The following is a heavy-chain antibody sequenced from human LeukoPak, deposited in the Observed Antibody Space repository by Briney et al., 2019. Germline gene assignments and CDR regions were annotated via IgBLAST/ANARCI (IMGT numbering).Heavy chain of an antibody. V-gene: IGHV1-69*13. CDR1: GGTFSSYA. Sequence: ASVKVSCKASGGTFSSYAISWVRQAAGQGLEWMGGIIPIFGTANYAQKFQGRVTITADESTSTAYMELSSLRSEDTAVYYCARGERSSFNLDYWGQGTLVTVSS. CDR3: ARGERSSFNLDY. CDR2: IIPIFGTA. D-gene: IGHD6-6*01. J-gene: IGHJ4*02.